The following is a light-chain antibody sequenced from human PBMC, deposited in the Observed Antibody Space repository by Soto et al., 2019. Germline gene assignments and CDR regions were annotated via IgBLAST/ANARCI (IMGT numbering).Light chain of an antibody. Sequence: DIQITQSPSTLSASVGDRVTITCRASQAVNSWLAWFQQKPGMAPKLVIYDVSSLQSGVPSRFSGSGSGTEFTLTISSLQPEDFATYYCQQSNNHPISFGQGTRLEIK. CDR1: QAVNSW. J-gene: IGKJ5*01. V-gene: IGKV1-12*01. CDR2: DVS. CDR3: QQSNNHPIS.